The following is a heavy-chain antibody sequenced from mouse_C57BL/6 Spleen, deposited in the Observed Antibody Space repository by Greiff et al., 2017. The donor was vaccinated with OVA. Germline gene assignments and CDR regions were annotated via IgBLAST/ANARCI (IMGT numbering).Heavy chain of an antibody. J-gene: IGHJ1*03. CDR3: ARRVGGYFDV. Sequence: VQLQQSGAELVRPGTSVKLSCKASGYAFTNYLIEWVQQRPGQGLEWIGEINPGSGGTNYNETFKGKATMPAEKTSSADYMQLSRLTSEDAAVYFCARRVGGYFDVWGTGTTVTVSS. CDR2: INPGSGGT. CDR1: GYAFTNYL. V-gene: IGHV1-54*01. D-gene: IGHD1-1*01.